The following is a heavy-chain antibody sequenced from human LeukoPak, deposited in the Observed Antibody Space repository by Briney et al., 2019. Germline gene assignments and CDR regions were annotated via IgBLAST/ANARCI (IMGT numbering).Heavy chain of an antibody. CDR1: GGSISSGSYY. CDR2: IHTSGST. Sequence: SETLSLTCTVSGGSISSGSYYWSWIRQPAGKGLEWIGRIHTSGSTNYNPSLKSRVTMSVDTSKNQFSLKLSSVTAADTAVYYCARDRVEGVDGDAFDIWGQGTMVTVSS. CDR3: ARDRVEGVDGDAFDI. J-gene: IGHJ3*02. V-gene: IGHV4-61*02. D-gene: IGHD3-10*01.